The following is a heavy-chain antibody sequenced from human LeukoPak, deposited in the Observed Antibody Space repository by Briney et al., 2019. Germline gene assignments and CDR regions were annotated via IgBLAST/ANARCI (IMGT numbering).Heavy chain of an antibody. J-gene: IGHJ3*02. V-gene: IGHV1-2*06. D-gene: IGHD3-22*01. Sequence: ASVKVSCKASGYTFTVYYMHWVRQAPGQGLEWMGRINPNSGGTNYAQKFQGRVTMTRDTSISTAYMELSRLRSDDTAVYYCAGEDNSSGYRPFDIWGQGTMVTVPS. CDR3: AGEDNSSGYRPFDI. CDR2: INPNSGGT. CDR1: GYTFTVYY.